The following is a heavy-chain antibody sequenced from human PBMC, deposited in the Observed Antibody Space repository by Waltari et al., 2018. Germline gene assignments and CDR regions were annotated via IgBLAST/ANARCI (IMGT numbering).Heavy chain of an antibody. Sequence: EVQLLESGGGLVQPGGSLRLSCAASGFTFSSYAMSWVRQAPGKGLEWVSAISGSGGSTYYADSVKGRFTISRDNSKNTLYLQMNSLRAEDTAVYYCASFTSREGGGVEYFQHWGQGTLVTVSS. CDR3: ASFTSREGGGVEYFQH. D-gene: IGHD1-26*01. CDR1: GFTFSSYA. J-gene: IGHJ1*01. CDR2: ISGSGGST. V-gene: IGHV3-23*01.